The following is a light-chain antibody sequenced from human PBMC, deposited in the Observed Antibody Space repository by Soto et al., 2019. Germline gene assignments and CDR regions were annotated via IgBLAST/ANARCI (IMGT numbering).Light chain of an antibody. J-gene: IGKJ1*01. Sequence: EIVLTQSPGTLSLSPGERATLSCRASQSVSNNYLAWYQQKPGKAPNVLIYAASTLPTGVPSRFSGSGSGTNFTLTITTLHPEDFATYYCQQSYAIPRTFGQGTKVDIK. CDR1: QSVSNNY. V-gene: IGKV3D-7*01. CDR3: QQSYAIPRT. CDR2: AAS.